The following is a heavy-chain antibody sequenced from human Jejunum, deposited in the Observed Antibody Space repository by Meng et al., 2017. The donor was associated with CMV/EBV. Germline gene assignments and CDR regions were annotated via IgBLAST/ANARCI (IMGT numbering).Heavy chain of an antibody. D-gene: IGHD2-21*01. CDR2: FFSSRTI. J-gene: IGHJ6*02. CDR1: SSSGFY. V-gene: IGHV4-39*01. CDR3: VRHALFQSGSLYVMDV. Sequence: SSSGFYWDWVRQTSVKGLEWIGTFFSSRTINYMPSLKSRIIISVDTSKNEFSLKLSSVTAADAAVYYCVRHALFQSGSLYVMDVWGQGTTVTVSS.